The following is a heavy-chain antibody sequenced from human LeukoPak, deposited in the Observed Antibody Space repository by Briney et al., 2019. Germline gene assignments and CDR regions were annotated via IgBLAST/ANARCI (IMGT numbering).Heavy chain of an antibody. CDR3: AREDYYYGMDV. J-gene: IGHJ6*02. V-gene: IGHV3-7*01. Sequence: GGSLRLSCVASGFTFSNFWMSWVRQAPGKGLEWVANIKQDGSEKYYVDSVKGRFTISRDNAKNSLYLQMNSLRAEDTAVYYCAREDYYYGMDVWGQGTTVTVSS. CDR1: GFTFSNFW. CDR2: IKQDGSEK.